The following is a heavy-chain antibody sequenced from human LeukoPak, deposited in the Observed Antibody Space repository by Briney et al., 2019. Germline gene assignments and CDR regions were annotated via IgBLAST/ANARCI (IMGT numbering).Heavy chain of an antibody. J-gene: IGHJ4*02. V-gene: IGHV1-2*02. CDR2: INPNSGGT. Sequence: ASVKVSCKASGYTFTGYYMHWVRQAPGQGLEWMGWINPNSGGTNYAQKFQGRVTMTRDTSISTAYMELSRLRSDDTAVYYCAKVATKMGYYFDYWGQGTLVTVSS. CDR3: AKVATKMGYYFDY. CDR1: GYTFTGYY. D-gene: IGHD5-12*01.